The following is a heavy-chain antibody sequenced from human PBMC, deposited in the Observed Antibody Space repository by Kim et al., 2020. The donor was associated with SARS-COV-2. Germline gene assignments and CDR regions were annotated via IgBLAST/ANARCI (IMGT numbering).Heavy chain of an antibody. Sequence: GGSLRLSCAGSGFIFGASAVHWVRQASGKGLEWVGRIRNKANNYATAYGESVKGRFTISRDDSQNTAYLQMNSLKTEDTAVYYCARGELWLNISYYYYGLDVWGQGTTVTVSS. CDR2: IRNKANNYAT. J-gene: IGHJ6*02. CDR1: GFIFGASA. V-gene: IGHV3-73*01. CDR3: ARGELWLNISYYYYGLDV. D-gene: IGHD1-7*01.